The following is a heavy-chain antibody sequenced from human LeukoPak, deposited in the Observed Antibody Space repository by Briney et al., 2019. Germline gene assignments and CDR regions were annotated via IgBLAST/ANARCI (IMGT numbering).Heavy chain of an antibody. D-gene: IGHD2-21*01. CDR1: GGTFSSYA. Sequence: SVKVSCKASGGTFSSYAISWVRQAPGQGLEWMGRIIPILGIANYAQKFQGRVTITADKSTSTAYMELSSLRSEDTAVYYCARVPDSRYGMDVWGQGTTVTVSS. CDR3: ARVPDSRYGMDV. CDR2: IIPILGIA. J-gene: IGHJ6*02. V-gene: IGHV1-69*04.